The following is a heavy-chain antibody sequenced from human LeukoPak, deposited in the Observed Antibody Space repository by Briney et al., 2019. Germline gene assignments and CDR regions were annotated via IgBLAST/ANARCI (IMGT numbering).Heavy chain of an antibody. CDR1: GDSISRSTYC. V-gene: IGHV4-39*02. CDR3: ARSSGTGTFSY. J-gene: IGHJ4*02. Sequence: KTSETRSLTCTVSGDSISRSTYCWAWIRQPPGKGLEWIGSAYYGRSPYFNPSLESRATISVDTSKNHFSLKMSSVTAADTAVYYCARSSGTGTFSYWGQGTLVTVSS. D-gene: IGHD6-25*01. CDR2: AYYGRSP.